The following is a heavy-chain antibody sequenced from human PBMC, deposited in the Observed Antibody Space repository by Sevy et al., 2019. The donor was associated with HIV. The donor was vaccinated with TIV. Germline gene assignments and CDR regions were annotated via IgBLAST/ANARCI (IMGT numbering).Heavy chain of an antibody. CDR1: GFTFSSYD. CDR3: ARERNELGGNYYGMDV. CDR2: IGTAGDT. Sequence: GGSLRLSCAASGFTFSSYDMHWVRQATGKGLEWVSAIGTAGDTYYPGSVKGRFTISRANAKNSLYLQMNSLRAGDTAAYYCARERNELGGNYYGMDVWGQGTTVTVSS. V-gene: IGHV3-13*01. D-gene: IGHD1-1*01. J-gene: IGHJ6*02.